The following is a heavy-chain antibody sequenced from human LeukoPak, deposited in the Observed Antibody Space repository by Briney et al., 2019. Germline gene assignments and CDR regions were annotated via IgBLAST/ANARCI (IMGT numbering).Heavy chain of an antibody. CDR3: ARDVVPSYRY. D-gene: IGHD3-16*02. CDR2: IKQDGSEK. CDR1: GFTFSSYW. Sequence: GGSLRISCAASGFTFSSYWMSWVRQAPGKGLEWVANIKQDGSEKYYVDSVKGRFTISRDNAKSSLYLQMDSLRAEDTAVYYCARDVVPSYRYWGQGTLVTVSS. V-gene: IGHV3-7*01. J-gene: IGHJ4*02.